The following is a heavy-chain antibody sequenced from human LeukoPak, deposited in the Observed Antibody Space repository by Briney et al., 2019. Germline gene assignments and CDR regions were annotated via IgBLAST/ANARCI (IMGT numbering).Heavy chain of an antibody. CDR3: ARGFYDSSGYSSPFDS. CDR1: GGSISSYY. J-gene: IGHJ4*02. D-gene: IGHD3-22*01. Sequence: PSETLSLTCTVSGGSISSYYWSWIRQPPGKGLEWIGYIYYSGSTNYNPSLKSRVTISVDTSKNQFSLKLSSVTAADTAVYYCARGFYDSSGYSSPFDSWGQGTLVTVSS. V-gene: IGHV4-59*01. CDR2: IYYSGST.